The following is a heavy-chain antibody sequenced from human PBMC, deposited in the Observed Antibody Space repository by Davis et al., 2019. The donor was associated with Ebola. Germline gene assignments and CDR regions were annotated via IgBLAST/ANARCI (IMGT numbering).Heavy chain of an antibody. V-gene: IGHV3-66*01. CDR2: IYSGGST. D-gene: IGHD5-24*01. J-gene: IGHJ4*02. CDR3: ARGDGYNFYDY. CDR1: GFTVNSNY. Sequence: GESLKISCATSGFTVNSNYMSWVRQAPGKGLEWVSLIYSGGSTYYADFVKGRFTLSRDNSKNTLYLQMNSLRAEDTAVYYCARGDGYNFYDYWGQGTLVTVSS.